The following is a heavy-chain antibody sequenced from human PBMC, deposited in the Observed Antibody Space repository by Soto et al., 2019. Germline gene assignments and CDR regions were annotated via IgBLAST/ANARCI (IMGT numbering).Heavy chain of an antibody. CDR2: IIPMLGIA. Sequence: QVQLVQSGAEVKKPGSSVKVSCKDSGGTFSTYSMFWVRQAPGQGLEWMGRIIPMLGIANHAQRFQDRVTIPPKKSTGTGPMELSSLGPEDTALYYCTIGSWSGEVFDIWGQGQMVTVSS. CDR3: TIGSWSGEVFDI. J-gene: IGHJ3*02. D-gene: IGHD2-21*01. V-gene: IGHV1-69*02. CDR1: GGTFSTYS.